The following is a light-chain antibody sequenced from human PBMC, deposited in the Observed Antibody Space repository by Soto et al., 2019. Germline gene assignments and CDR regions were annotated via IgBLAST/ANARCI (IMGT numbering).Light chain of an antibody. CDR3: SSYTSSSTRV. CDR1: SSDVGGYNY. Sequence: QSALTQPASVSGSPGQSITISCTGTSSDVGGYNYVSWYQQHPGKAPKLMIYEVSNRPSGVSNRFSDSKSGNTASLTISGLQADDEADYYCSSYTSSSTRVFGGGTKLTFL. V-gene: IGLV2-14*01. CDR2: EVS. J-gene: IGLJ3*02.